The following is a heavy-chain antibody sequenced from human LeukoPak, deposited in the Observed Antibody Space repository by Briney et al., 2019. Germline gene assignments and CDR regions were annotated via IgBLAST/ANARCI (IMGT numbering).Heavy chain of an antibody. Sequence: TGGSLRLSCAASGFTFSSDGMSWVRQAPGKGLEWVSAISGSGGSTYYADSVKGRFTISRDNSKNTLYLQMNSLRAEDTAVYYCAKTEYGGYGTSARWGQGTLVTVSS. CDR3: AKTEYGGYGTSAR. D-gene: IGHD5-12*01. J-gene: IGHJ4*02. V-gene: IGHV3-23*01. CDR1: GFTFSSDG. CDR2: ISGSGGST.